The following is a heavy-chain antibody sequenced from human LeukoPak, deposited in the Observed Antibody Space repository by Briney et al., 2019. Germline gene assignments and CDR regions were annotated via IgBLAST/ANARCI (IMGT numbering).Heavy chain of an antibody. Sequence: GESLKISCKGSGYSFTSYWIGWVRRMPGNGLQWMGIIYPGDSDTRYSPSFQGQVTISADKSISTAYLQWSSLKASDTAMYYCARRYYYGSGSNLYYFDYWGQGTLVTVSS. CDR2: IYPGDSDT. V-gene: IGHV5-51*01. CDR3: ARRYYYGSGSNLYYFDY. J-gene: IGHJ4*02. CDR1: GYSFTSYW. D-gene: IGHD3-10*01.